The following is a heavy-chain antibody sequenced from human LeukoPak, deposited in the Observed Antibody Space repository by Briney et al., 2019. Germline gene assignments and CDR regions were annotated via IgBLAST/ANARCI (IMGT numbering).Heavy chain of an antibody. D-gene: IGHD3-22*01. CDR2: IYYSGST. Sequence: TSETLSLTCTVSGGSISSYYWSWIRQPPGKGLEWIGYIYYSGSTNYNPSLKSRVTISVDTSKNQFSLKLSSVTAADTAVYYCARGITMIVVADAFDIWGQGTMVTVSS. J-gene: IGHJ3*02. CDR3: ARGITMIVVADAFDI. V-gene: IGHV4-59*08. CDR1: GGSISSYY.